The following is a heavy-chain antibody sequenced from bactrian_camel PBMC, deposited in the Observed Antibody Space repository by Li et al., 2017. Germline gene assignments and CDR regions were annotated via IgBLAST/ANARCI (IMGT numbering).Heavy chain of an antibody. CDR2: IRRSGGET. D-gene: IGHD2*01. CDR1: GHSRGSNC. Sequence: HVQLVESGGGSVQTGGSLRLSCVVSGHSRGSNCVGWYRLPPGRAPAEREGIAAIRRSGGETWYAGSVKGRFTISQDNAKNTVYLQMNSLKPEDTAMYYCAARGPYCYTKLSVRDFTYWGQGTQVTVS. CDR3: AARGPYCYTKLSVRDFTY. V-gene: IGHV3-3*01. J-gene: IGHJ6*01.